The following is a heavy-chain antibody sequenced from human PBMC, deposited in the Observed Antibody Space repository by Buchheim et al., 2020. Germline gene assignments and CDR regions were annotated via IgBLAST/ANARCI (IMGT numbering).Heavy chain of an antibody. Sequence: QVQLQQWGAGLLKPSETLSLTCAVYGGPFSGYYWSWIRQSPGKGLEWIGEVNHSGTTKYNPSFKSRVTISLTTSQNQFYLNLNSVTAADTAVYYCARGPKYYYDSSGYYKFDYWGQGIL. D-gene: IGHD3-22*01. CDR2: VNHSGTT. CDR3: ARGPKYYYDSSGYYKFDY. CDR1: GGPFSGYY. V-gene: IGHV4-34*01. J-gene: IGHJ4*02.